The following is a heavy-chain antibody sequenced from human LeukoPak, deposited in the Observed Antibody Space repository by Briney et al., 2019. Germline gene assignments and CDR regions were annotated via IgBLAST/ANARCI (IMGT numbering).Heavy chain of an antibody. CDR1: GFTFSSYG. CDR3: AKDHYYGSGSYNPFDY. CDR2: ISYDGSNK. J-gene: IGHJ4*02. Sequence: GGSLRLSCAASGFTFSSYGMHWVRQAPGKGLEWVAVISYDGSNKYYADSVKGRFTISRDNSKNTLYLQMNSLRAEDTAVYYCAKDHYYGSGSYNPFDYWGQGTLVTVSS. V-gene: IGHV3-30*18. D-gene: IGHD3-10*01.